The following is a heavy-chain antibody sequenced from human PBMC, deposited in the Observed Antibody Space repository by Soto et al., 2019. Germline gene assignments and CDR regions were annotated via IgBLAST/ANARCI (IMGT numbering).Heavy chain of an antibody. D-gene: IGHD2-2*01. Sequence: ASAKVTCTACGYTLTGYYVYWVLEATGQGLEWMGWINPETGGTSYEQKFQGRVTLSRDTSINTAYLEVSRLRFDDAAVYFCARERYQVIADGMDVWGQGTTVTVSS. CDR1: GYTLTGYY. J-gene: IGHJ6*02. CDR3: ARERYQVIADGMDV. CDR2: INPETGGT. V-gene: IGHV1-2*02.